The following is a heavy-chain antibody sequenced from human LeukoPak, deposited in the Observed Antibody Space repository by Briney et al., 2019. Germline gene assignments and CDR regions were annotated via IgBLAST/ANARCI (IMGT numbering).Heavy chain of an antibody. CDR1: GYSISSGYY. CDR3: AREFTEYYYDSSKASY. CDR2: IYHNGNT. D-gene: IGHD3-22*01. V-gene: IGHV4-38-2*02. Sequence: PSETLSLTCAVSGYSISSGYYWAWTRQPPGKGLEWIGKIYHNGNTYYNPSPKGRVTISVDTSKNQFSLKLSSVTAADTALYYCAREFTEYYYDSSKASYWGQGTLVTVSS. J-gene: IGHJ4*02.